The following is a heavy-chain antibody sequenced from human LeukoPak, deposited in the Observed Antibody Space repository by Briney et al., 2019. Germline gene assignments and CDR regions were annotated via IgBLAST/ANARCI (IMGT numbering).Heavy chain of an antibody. J-gene: IGHJ5*02. D-gene: IGHD3-9*01. CDR1: GFTFSSYA. Sequence: PGRSLRLSCAASGFTFSSYAMHWVRQAPGKGLEWVAVISYDGSNKYYADSVKGRFTISRDNSKNTLYLQMNSLRAEDTAVYYCARGKNDILTGYYNWFDPWGQGTLVTVSS. CDR2: ISYDGSNK. V-gene: IGHV3-30-3*01. CDR3: ARGKNDILTGYYNWFDP.